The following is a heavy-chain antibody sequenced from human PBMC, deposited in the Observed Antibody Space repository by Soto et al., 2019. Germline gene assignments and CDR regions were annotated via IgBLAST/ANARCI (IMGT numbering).Heavy chain of an antibody. CDR1: GGSVSRGSYY. V-gene: IGHV4-61*01. D-gene: IGHD2-21*01. Sequence: SETLSLTCTVSGGSVSRGSYYRSWIRQPPGKGLEWIGYIYYSGSTNYNPSLKSRVTISVDTSKNQFSLKLSSVTAADTAVYYCARGLGNLLWRDYWGQGTLVTVSS. J-gene: IGHJ4*02. CDR2: IYYSGST. CDR3: ARGLGNLLWRDY.